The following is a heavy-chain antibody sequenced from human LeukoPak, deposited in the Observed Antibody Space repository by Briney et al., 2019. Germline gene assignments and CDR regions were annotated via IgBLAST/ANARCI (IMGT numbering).Heavy chain of an antibody. V-gene: IGHV3-23*01. Sequence: PGGSLRLSCAASGFTFSSYAMNWVRQAPGKGLEWVAGIISGDRTLHAQSVKGRFTISRDKSKDTLYLQMNSLRDEDTAVYYCAKDATASPYFHWFDNWGQGTQVIVSS. CDR1: GFTFSSYA. J-gene: IGHJ4*02. D-gene: IGHD3-9*01. CDR2: IISGDRT. CDR3: AKDATASPYFHWFDN.